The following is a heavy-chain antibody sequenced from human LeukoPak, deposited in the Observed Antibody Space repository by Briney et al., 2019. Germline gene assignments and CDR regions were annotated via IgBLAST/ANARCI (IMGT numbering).Heavy chain of an antibody. D-gene: IGHD3-22*01. CDR2: INHSGST. Sequence: SETLSLTCAVYGGSFSGYYWSWIRQPPGKGLEWIGEINHSGSTNYNPSLKSRVTISVDTSKNQFSLKLSSVTAADTAVYYCARHRRYDSSGYYFDYWGQGTLVTVSS. CDR1: GGSFSGYY. J-gene: IGHJ4*02. CDR3: ARHRRYDSSGYYFDY. V-gene: IGHV4-34*01.